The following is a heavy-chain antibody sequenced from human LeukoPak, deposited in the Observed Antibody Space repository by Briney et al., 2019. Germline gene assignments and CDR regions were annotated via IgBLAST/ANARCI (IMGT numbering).Heavy chain of an antibody. CDR2: ISSSSSYI. V-gene: IGHV3-21*01. J-gene: IGHJ4*02. CDR1: GFTFSSYS. Sequence: GGSLRLSCAASGFTFSSYSMNWVRQAPGKGLEWVSSISSSSSYIYYADSVKGRFTISRDNAKNSLYLQMNSLRAEDTAVYYCARVSGYSGYDNFDYWGQGTLVTVSS. D-gene: IGHD5-12*01. CDR3: ARVSGYSGYDNFDY.